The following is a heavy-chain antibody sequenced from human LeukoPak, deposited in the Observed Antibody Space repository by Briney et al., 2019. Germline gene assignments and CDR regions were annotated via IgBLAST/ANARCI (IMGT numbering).Heavy chain of an antibody. CDR1: GFIFSNYG. J-gene: IGHJ4*02. Sequence: GGSLRLSCAASGFIFSNYGMNWVRQAPGKGLEWVAAISASGSATSYADSVKGRFTISRDNSKNTLYLQMNSLRAEDTAVYYCAKDGFGVVRTFDYWGQGTLVTVSS. CDR2: ISASGSAT. D-gene: IGHD3-3*01. V-gene: IGHV3-23*01. CDR3: AKDGFGVVRTFDY.